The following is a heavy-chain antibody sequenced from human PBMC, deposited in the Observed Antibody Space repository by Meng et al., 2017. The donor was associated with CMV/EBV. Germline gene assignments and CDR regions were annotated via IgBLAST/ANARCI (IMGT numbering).Heavy chain of an antibody. Sequence: GESLKISCKGSGYSFTSYWIGWVRQMPGKGLEWMGIIYPGDSDTRYSPSFQGQVTISADKSISTAYLQWSSLKASDTAMYYCARLKRGARGARHLDYWGQGTLVTVSS. CDR3: ARLKRGARGARHLDY. CDR1: GYSFTSYW. CDR2: IYPGDSDT. V-gene: IGHV5-51*01. D-gene: IGHD1-26*01. J-gene: IGHJ4*02.